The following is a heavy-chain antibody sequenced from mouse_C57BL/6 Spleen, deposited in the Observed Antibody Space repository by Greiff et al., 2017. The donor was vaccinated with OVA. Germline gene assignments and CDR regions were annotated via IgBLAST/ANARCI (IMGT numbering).Heavy chain of an antibody. Sequence: QVQLQQSGPELVKPGASVKISCKASGYAFSSSWMNWVKQRPGKGLEWIGRIYPGDGDTNYNGKFKGKATLTADKSSSTAYMQLSSLTSEDSAVYFCARSSSCAMDYWGQGTSVTVSS. CDR2: IYPGDGDT. D-gene: IGHD1-1*01. J-gene: IGHJ4*01. CDR1: GYAFSSSW. CDR3: ARSSSCAMDY. V-gene: IGHV1-82*01.